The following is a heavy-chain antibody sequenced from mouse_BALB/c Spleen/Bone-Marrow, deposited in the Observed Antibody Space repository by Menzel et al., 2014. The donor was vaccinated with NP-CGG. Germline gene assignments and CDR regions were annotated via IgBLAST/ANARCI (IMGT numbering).Heavy chain of an antibody. Sequence: QVQLKESGAELVKPGTSVKMSCKASGYTFTSYWMHWVKQRPGQGLEWIGDIYPGSDSTKYNEKFKSKATLTVDTSSNSAYMQLSSLTSEDSAFYYCSTMETWGRGTTLTVSS. V-gene: IGHV1-55*01. CDR3: STMET. CDR1: GYTFTSYW. J-gene: IGHJ2*01. CDR2: IYPGSDST.